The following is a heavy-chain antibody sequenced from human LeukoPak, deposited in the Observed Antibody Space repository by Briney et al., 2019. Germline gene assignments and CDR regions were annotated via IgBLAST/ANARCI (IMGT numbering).Heavy chain of an antibody. J-gene: IGHJ4*02. D-gene: IGHD6-19*01. V-gene: IGHV3-23*01. CDR1: GFTFSSYA. CDR3: AKTIQWPYYFDY. CDR2: ISGSGGST. Sequence: GGSLRLSCAASGFTFSSYAMSWVRQAPGKGLEWVSAISGSGGSTYYADSVKGRFTISRDNSKNTLYQQMNSLRAEDTAVYYCAKTIQWPYYFDYWGQGTLVTVSS.